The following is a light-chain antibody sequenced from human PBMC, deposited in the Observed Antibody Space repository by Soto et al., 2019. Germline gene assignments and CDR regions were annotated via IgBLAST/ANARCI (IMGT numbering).Light chain of an antibody. CDR1: RSVSSN. CDR3: QQYSNRPPRA. V-gene: IGKV3-15*01. CDR2: ATS. J-gene: IGKJ1*01. Sequence: EVVMTQSPATLSVSPGDRATLSCRASRSVSSNLDWYQQKPGQAPRLLVYATSTGATGIPARFSGSGSGTEFSLTISSLQSEDFAAYYCQQYSNRPPRAFGQGNKVEMK.